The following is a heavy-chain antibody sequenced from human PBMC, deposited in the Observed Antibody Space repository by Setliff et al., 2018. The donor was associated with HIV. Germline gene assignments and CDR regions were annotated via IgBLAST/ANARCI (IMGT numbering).Heavy chain of an antibody. CDR2: MSSYRTSMT. J-gene: IGHJ4*02. CDR1: GFTFSYYS. V-gene: IGHV3-48*01. D-gene: IGHD1-26*01. Sequence: GGSLRLSCAASGFTFSYYSMHWVRQAPGKGLEWISFMSSYRTSMTHYADSVKGRFTVSRDDAKNSLYLQMNSLRAEDTAVYYCARGIDSGSQRGFDYWGQGTLVTVSS. CDR3: ARGIDSGSQRGFDY.